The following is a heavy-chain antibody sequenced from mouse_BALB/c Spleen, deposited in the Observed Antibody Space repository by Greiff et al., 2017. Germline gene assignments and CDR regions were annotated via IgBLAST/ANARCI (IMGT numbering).Heavy chain of an antibody. CDR2: INPYNDGT. V-gene: IGHV1-14*01. Sequence: EVQLQQSGPELVKPGASVKMSCKASGYTFTSYVMHWVKQKPGQGLEWIGYINPYNDGTKYNEKFKGKATLTSDKSSSTAYMELSSLTSEDSAVYYCAAYGYDAWFAYWGQGTLLTVSA. CDR3: AAYGYDAWFAY. CDR1: GYTFTSYV. D-gene: IGHD2-2*01. J-gene: IGHJ3*01.